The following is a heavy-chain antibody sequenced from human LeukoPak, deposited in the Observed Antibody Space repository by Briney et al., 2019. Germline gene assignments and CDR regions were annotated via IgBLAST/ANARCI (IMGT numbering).Heavy chain of an antibody. CDR2: ISDSSDTM. J-gene: IGHJ4*02. CDR1: GFTFSYYS. CDR3: ATSFGVVNPFDY. Sequence: GGSLRLSCAASGFTFSYYSMNWVRQAPGKGLEWVSYISDSSDTMYYADSVKGRFTISRDNAKNSLYLQMSSLRAEDTAVYYCATSFGVVNPFDYWGQGTLVTVSS. V-gene: IGHV3-48*01. D-gene: IGHD3-3*01.